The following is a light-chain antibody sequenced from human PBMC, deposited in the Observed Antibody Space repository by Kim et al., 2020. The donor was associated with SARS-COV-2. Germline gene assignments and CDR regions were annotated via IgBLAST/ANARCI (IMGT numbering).Light chain of an antibody. CDR2: QDS. CDR1: DLGDKY. Sequence: GSPGQTASITCSGDDLGDKYACWYQQKPGQSPVLVIYQDSKRPSGIPERFSGSNSGNTATLTISGTQAMDEADYFCQAWDSSTGVFGGGTQLTVL. CDR3: QAWDSSTGV. J-gene: IGLJ3*02. V-gene: IGLV3-1*01.